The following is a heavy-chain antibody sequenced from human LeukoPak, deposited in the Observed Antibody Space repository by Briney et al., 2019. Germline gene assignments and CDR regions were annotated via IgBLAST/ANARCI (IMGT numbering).Heavy chain of an antibody. CDR1: GFTFRSYG. CDR2: MSYDGTNE. J-gene: IGHJ4*02. D-gene: IGHD3-9*01. V-gene: IGHV3-30*18. CDR3: AKDLEIQHYDIFTGTDY. Sequence: GGSLRLSCAASGFTFRSYGIHWVRQAPGKGLEWVAVMSYDGTNEYYADSLKGRFTISRDNSKNSLYLQMNSLRLEDTAVYYCAKDLEIQHYDIFTGTDYWGQGTLVTVSS.